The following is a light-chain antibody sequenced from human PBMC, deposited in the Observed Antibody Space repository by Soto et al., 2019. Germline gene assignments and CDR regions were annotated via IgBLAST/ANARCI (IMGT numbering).Light chain of an antibody. CDR3: QQYVSPPIT. CDR2: GAS. J-gene: IGKJ5*01. V-gene: IGKV3-20*01. CDR1: QSVASSY. Sequence: EIVLTQSPVTLSLSPGERATLSCRASQSVASSYLAWYQQKPGQAPRLLIYGASSRATGIPDRFSGSGSGTDFTLTIIRLEPEDLAVYYCQQYVSPPITFGQGTRLEI.